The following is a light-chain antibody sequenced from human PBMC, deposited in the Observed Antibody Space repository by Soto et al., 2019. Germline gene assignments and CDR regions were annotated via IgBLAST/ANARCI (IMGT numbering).Light chain of an antibody. CDR3: QAYDYTLTASV. CDR1: TSNLGAGYD. CDR2: GNR. J-gene: IGLJ3*02. Sequence: QSVLTQPPSVSGAPGQRDTLSCTGNTSNLGAGYDVHWYQQLPGAAPKLVIFGNRNRPSGVPERFSGSKSGTSASLAITGLQAEDEADYYCQAYDYTLTASVFGGGTKLTVL. V-gene: IGLV1-40*01.